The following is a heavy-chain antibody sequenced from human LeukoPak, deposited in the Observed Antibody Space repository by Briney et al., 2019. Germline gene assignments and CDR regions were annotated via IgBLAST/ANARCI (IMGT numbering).Heavy chain of an antibody. CDR3: ARTLPGIAARPHYYYYMDV. CDR2: INPNSGGT. J-gene: IGHJ6*03. V-gene: IGHV1-2*02. Sequence: ASVKVSCKASGYTFTGYYMHWVRQAPGQGLEWMGWINPNSGGTNYAQKLRGRVTMTRDTSISTAYMELSRLRSDDTAVYYCARTLPGIAARPHYYYYMDVWGKGTTVTVSS. CDR1: GYTFTGYY. D-gene: IGHD6-6*01.